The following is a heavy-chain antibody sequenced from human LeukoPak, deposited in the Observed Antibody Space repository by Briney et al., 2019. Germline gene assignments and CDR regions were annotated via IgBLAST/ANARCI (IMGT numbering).Heavy chain of an antibody. J-gene: IGHJ4*02. V-gene: IGHV1-69*04. D-gene: IGHD3-10*01. CDR3: ARAVWFGELLGSWGVDY. CDR2: IIPILGIA. CDR1: GGTFSSYA. Sequence: SVKVSCKASGGTFSSYAISWVRQAPGQGLEWMGRIIPILGIANYAQKFQGRVTITADKSTSTAYMELSSLRSGDTAVYYCARAVWFGELLGSWGVDYWGQGTLVTVSS.